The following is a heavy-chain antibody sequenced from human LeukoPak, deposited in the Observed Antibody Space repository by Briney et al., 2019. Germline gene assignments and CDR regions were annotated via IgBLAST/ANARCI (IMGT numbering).Heavy chain of an antibody. CDR1: GGSFSGYY. CDR2: VTHTGGT. J-gene: IGHJ5*02. D-gene: IGHD5-12*01. Sequence: SETLSLTCAVYGGSFSGYYWSWIRQPPGEGLEWIGEVTHTGGTNYNPSLKSRVTISLDTFKNQFSLKLTSVTAADTAVFYCARLDIGDSGNPNWFDPWGQGTLVTVSS. V-gene: IGHV4-34*01. CDR3: ARLDIGDSGNPNWFDP.